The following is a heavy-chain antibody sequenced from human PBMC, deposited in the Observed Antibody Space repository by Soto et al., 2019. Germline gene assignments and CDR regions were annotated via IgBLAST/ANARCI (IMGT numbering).Heavy chain of an antibody. V-gene: IGHV4-39*01. D-gene: IGHD1-7*01. CDR1: GGSISSRPYY. CDR3: ARHTPEKTGTSPSAY. CDR2: IFYSGFT. J-gene: IGHJ4*02. Sequence: SETLSLTCTVSGGSISSRPYYWGWIRQPPGKGLEWIGSIFYSGFTYYNPSLKSRVTISVDTSKNQFSLKLSSVTAADTAVYYCARHTPEKTGTSPSAYWGQGTLVTVSS.